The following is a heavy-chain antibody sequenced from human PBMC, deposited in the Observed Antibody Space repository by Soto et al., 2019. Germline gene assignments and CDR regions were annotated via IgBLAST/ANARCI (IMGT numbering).Heavy chain of an antibody. CDR3: ARGRYSSSPHDAFDI. CDR2: IIPIFGTA. D-gene: IGHD6-6*01. Sequence: GASVKVSCKASGGTFSSYAISWVRQAPGQGLEWMGGIIPIFGTANYAQKFQGRVTITADESTSTAYMELSSLRSEDTAVYYCARGRYSSSPHDAFDIWGQGAMVTVSS. J-gene: IGHJ3*02. CDR1: GGTFSSYA. V-gene: IGHV1-69*13.